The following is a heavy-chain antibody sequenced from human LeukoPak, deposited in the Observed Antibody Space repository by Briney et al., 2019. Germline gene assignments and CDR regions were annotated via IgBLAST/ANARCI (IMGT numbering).Heavy chain of an antibody. CDR3: TTDRPGWNDGTDAFDI. Sequence: GGSLRLSCAASGFSCSDAWTSWVRQSPGKGLEWVGRIKSKTDGGATHYAAPVIGRFTVSRDDSKNTLYLQMNSLNTEDTAVYFCTTDRPGWNDGTDAFDIWGQGTMVTVSS. V-gene: IGHV3-15*01. CDR2: IKSKTDGGAT. D-gene: IGHD1-1*01. J-gene: IGHJ3*02. CDR1: GFSCSDAW.